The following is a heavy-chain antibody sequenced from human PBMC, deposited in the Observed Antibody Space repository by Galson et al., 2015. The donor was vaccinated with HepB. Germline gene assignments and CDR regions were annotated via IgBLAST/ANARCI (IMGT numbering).Heavy chain of an antibody. J-gene: IGHJ5*02. CDR3: ARTCSSTTILRNSWFDP. Sequence: SLRLSCAASGFTFISYSMNWVRQAPGKGLEWVSSITSGSDYIYYADSVKGRFTISRDNAKYSLFLQMNSMRVEDAAIYYCARTCSSTTILRNSWFDPWGQGSLVTVSS. V-gene: IGHV3-21*01. CDR2: ITSGSDYI. D-gene: IGHD2-2*01. CDR1: GFTFISYS.